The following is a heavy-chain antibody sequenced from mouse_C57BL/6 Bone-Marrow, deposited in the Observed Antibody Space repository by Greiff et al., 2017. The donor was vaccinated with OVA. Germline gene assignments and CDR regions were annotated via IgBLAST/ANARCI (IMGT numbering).Heavy chain of an antibody. J-gene: IGHJ3*01. CDR3: ARRDGRAWFAY. CDR2: IHPNSGST. V-gene: IGHV1-64*01. Sequence: QVQLQQPGAELVKPGASVKLSCKASGYTFTSYWMHWVKQRPGQGLEWIGMIHPNSGSTNYNEKFTSKATLTVDKSYSTAYMQLSSLTAEDSAVYYCARRDGRAWFAYWGQGTLVTVSA. CDR1: GYTFTSYW. D-gene: IGHD1-1*01.